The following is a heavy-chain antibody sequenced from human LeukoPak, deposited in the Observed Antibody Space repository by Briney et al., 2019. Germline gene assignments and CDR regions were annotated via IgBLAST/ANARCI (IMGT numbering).Heavy chain of an antibody. CDR1: GGSISSSNW. D-gene: IGHD6-13*01. J-gene: IGHJ6*02. CDR2: IYHSGST. V-gene: IGHV4-4*02. CDR3: ARSIAAAGYYYYGMDV. Sequence: SETLSLTCAVSGGSISSSNWWSWVRQPPGKGLEWIGEIYHSGSTNYNPSLKSRVTISVDKSKNQFSLKLSSVTAADTAVYYCARSIAAAGYYYYGMDVWGQGTTVTVSS.